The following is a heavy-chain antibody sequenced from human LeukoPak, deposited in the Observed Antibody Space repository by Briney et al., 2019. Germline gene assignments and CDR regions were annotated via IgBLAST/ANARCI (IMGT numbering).Heavy chain of an antibody. CDR1: GYTFTGYY. CDR2: INPNSGGT. J-gene: IGHJ5*02. Sequence: ASVKVSCKASGYTFTGYYMHWVRQAPGQGLEWMGWINPNSGGTNYAQKFQGRVTMTRDTSISTAYMELSRLRSDDTAVYYCARDHEEDSSGQNWFDPWGQGTLVTVSS. D-gene: IGHD6-19*01. CDR3: ARDHEEDSSGQNWFDP. V-gene: IGHV1-2*02.